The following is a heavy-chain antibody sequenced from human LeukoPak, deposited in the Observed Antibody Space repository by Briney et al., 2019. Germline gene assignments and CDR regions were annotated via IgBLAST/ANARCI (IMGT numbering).Heavy chain of an antibody. J-gene: IGHJ4*02. CDR3: TRVGYIDEGIDY. D-gene: IGHD5-24*01. Sequence: HPGGSLRHSCVASGFPFSSYWMTWVRQAPGKGLEWVANIKQDGSKKSYVDSVKGRFTISRDNAKNSLYLQMNSLRAEDTAIYYCTRVGYIDEGIDYWGQGTLVTVSS. V-gene: IGHV3-7*04. CDR2: IKQDGSKK. CDR1: GFPFSSYW.